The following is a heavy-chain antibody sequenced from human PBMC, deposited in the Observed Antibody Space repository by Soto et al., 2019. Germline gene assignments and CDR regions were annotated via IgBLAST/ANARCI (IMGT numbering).Heavy chain of an antibody. CDR2: IYYSGST. V-gene: IGHV4-59*01. CDR3: ARDLTYDFWSGYSVWFDP. CDR1: GGSISSYY. Sequence: SETLSLTCTVSGGSISSYYWSWIRQPPGKGLEWIGYIYYSGSTNYNPSLKSRVTISVDTSKNQFSLKLTSVTAADTAVYYCARDLTYDFWSGYSVWFDPWGQGTLVTVSS. D-gene: IGHD3-3*01. J-gene: IGHJ5*02.